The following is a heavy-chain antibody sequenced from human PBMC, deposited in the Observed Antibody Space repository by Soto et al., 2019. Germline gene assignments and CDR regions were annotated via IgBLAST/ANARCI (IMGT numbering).Heavy chain of an antibody. CDR2: IYYSGST. D-gene: IGHD2-15*01. CDR1: GGSVSSGSYY. V-gene: IGHV4-61*01. Sequence: QVQLQESGPGLVKPSETLSLTCTVSGGSVSSGSYYWSWIRQPPGKGLEWIGYIYYSGSTNYNPSLKSRVTISVDTSKNQFSRKLSSVTAADTAVYYCARGSGPNDAFDIWGQGTMVTVSS. CDR3: ARGSGPNDAFDI. J-gene: IGHJ3*02.